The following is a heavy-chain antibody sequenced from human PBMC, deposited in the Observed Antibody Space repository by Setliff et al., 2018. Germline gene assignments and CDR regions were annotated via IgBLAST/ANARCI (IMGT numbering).Heavy chain of an antibody. Sequence: SVQVSCKASGGTFINYAISWVRQAPGQGLEWMGGIIPIFGTANYAQKFQGRVTITADESTSTAYMELSSLRSEDTAVYYCARVSRTIVAARGFDYWGQGTLVTVYS. CDR2: IIPIFGTA. V-gene: IGHV1-69*13. D-gene: IGHD1-26*01. CDR1: GGTFINYA. CDR3: ARVSRTIVAARGFDY. J-gene: IGHJ4*02.